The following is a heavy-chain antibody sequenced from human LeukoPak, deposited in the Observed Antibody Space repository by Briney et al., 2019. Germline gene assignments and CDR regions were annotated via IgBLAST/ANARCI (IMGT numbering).Heavy chain of an antibody. CDR2: IYPGDSDT. D-gene: IGHD1-26*01. CDR3: ARIKGVGVPIDAFDI. Sequence: GESLKISCKGSGYSFTSYCIGWVRQMPGKGLEWMGIIYPGDSDTRYSPSFQGQVTISADKSISTAYLQWSSLKASDTAMYYCARIKGVGVPIDAFDIWGQGTMVTVSS. J-gene: IGHJ3*02. V-gene: IGHV5-51*01. CDR1: GYSFTSYC.